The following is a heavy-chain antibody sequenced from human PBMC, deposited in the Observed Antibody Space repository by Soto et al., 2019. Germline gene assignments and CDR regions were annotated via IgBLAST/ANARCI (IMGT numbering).Heavy chain of an antibody. D-gene: IGHD3-3*01. Sequence: ASVKVSCKASGGTLSSYTISWVRQAPGQGLEWMGRIIPILGIANYAQKFQGRVTITADKSTSTAYMELSSLRSEDTAVFYCARVGPGTDFWSGYYDYWGQGTRVTVSS. CDR3: ARVGPGTDFWSGYYDY. J-gene: IGHJ4*02. V-gene: IGHV1-69*02. CDR2: IIPILGIA. CDR1: GGTLSSYT.